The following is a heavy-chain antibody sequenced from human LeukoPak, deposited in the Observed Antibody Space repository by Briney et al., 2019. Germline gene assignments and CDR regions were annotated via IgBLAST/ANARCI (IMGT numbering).Heavy chain of an antibody. D-gene: IGHD2-2*01. J-gene: IGHJ3*02. CDR1: GGTFSSYA. Sequence: SVKVSCKASGGTFSSYAISWVRQAPGQGLEWMGGIIPIFGTANYAQKFQGRVTITADKSTSTAYMELSSLRSEDTAVYCCAREETSDAFDIWGQGTMVTVSS. CDR3: AREETSDAFDI. V-gene: IGHV1-69*06. CDR2: IIPIFGTA.